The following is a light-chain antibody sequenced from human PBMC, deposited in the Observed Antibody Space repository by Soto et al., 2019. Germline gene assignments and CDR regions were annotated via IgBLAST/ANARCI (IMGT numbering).Light chain of an antibody. CDR1: SGSLSTRYY. J-gene: IGLJ3*02. V-gene: IGLV8-61*01. CDR3: VLYMGSGIWV. Sequence: QTVVTQEPSFSVSPGGTVTLTCGVSSGSLSTRYYPSWNQQTPGQAPRTLIYSTSTRSSGVPDRFSGSIVGNKAALTISGAQADDESDYYCVLYMGSGIWVFGGGTQLTVL. CDR2: STS.